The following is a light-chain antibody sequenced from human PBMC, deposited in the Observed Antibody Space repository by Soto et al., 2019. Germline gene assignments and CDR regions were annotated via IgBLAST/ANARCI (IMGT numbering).Light chain of an antibody. V-gene: IGLV2-23*01. CDR2: EGT. Sequence: QSALTQPACVSGSPGQSITISCTGTSSDVGNYNLVSWYQQHPGKAPKLMIYEGTKRPSGVSDRFSGSKSGNTASLTISGLQAEDEADYYCCSYAGSSTWVFGGGTKLTVL. CDR3: CSYAGSSTWV. J-gene: IGLJ3*02. CDR1: SSDVGNYNL.